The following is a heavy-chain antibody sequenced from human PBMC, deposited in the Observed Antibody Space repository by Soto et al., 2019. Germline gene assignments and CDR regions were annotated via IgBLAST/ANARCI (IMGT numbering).Heavy chain of an antibody. Sequence: SETLSLTCAVSGYSISSSNWWGWIRQPPGKGLEWIGYIYYSGTTYYNPSLKSRVTMSVDTSKNKFSLKLTSVTAVDTAVYYCARGQVVAAQHWGQGTLVTVSS. D-gene: IGHD2-15*01. CDR1: GYSISSSNW. CDR2: IYYSGTT. CDR3: ARGQVVAAQH. J-gene: IGHJ4*02. V-gene: IGHV4-28*03.